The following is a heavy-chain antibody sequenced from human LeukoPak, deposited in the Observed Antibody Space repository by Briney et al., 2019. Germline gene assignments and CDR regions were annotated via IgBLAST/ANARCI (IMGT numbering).Heavy chain of an antibody. J-gene: IGHJ6*02. Sequence: PGGSLRLSCAASGFTFSSYSMNWVRQAPGKGLEWVSSISSSSSYIYYADSVKGRFTISRDNAKNSLYLQMNSLRAEDTAVYYCARGGSGYCSGGSCPENGMDVWGQGTTVTVSS. D-gene: IGHD2-15*01. CDR3: ARGGSGYCSGGSCPENGMDV. V-gene: IGHV3-21*01. CDR1: GFTFSSYS. CDR2: ISSSSSYI.